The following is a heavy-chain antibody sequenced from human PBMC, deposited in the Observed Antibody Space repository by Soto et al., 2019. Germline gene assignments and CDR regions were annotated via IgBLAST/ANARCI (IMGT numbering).Heavy chain of an antibody. CDR1: GFTFSSYG. CDR2: IWYDGSNK. Sequence: QVQLVESGGGVVQPGRSLRLSCAASGFTFSSYGMHWVRQAPGKGLEWVAVIWYDGSNKYYADSVKGRFTISRDNSKNTLYLQMNSLRAEDTAVYYCARDSGLDWNGYYFDYWGQGTLVTVSS. CDR3: ARDSGLDWNGYYFDY. D-gene: IGHD1-1*01. J-gene: IGHJ4*02. V-gene: IGHV3-33*01.